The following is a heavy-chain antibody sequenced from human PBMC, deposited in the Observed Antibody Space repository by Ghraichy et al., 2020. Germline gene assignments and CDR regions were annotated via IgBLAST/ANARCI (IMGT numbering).Heavy chain of an antibody. Sequence: ETLSLTCTVSGGSITSNNYYWGWIRQPPGKGLEWIGSIYYSGSTYYNPSLNSRVTISVDRSKNQFSLKLRSVTAADTAVYYCARETIIVGATYSFDYWGQGTLVPVSS. D-gene: IGHD1-26*01. V-gene: IGHV4-39*02. CDR3: ARETIIVGATYSFDY. J-gene: IGHJ4*02. CDR2: IYYSGST. CDR1: GGSITSNNYY.